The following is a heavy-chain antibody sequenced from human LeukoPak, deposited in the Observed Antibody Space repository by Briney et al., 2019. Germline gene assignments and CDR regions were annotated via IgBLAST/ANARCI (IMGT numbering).Heavy chain of an antibody. J-gene: IGHJ4*02. Sequence: HPGGSLRLSCAASGFTFSSYAMHWVRQAPGKGLEWVAVISYDGSNKYYADSVKGRFTISRDNAKNSLYLQMNSLRAEDTAVYYCASRFDYWGQGTLVTVSS. CDR3: ASRFDY. CDR2: ISYDGSNK. CDR1: GFTFSSYA. V-gene: IGHV3-30*04.